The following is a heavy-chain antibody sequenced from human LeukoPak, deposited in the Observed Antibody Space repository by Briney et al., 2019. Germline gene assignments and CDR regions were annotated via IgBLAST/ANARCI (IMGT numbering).Heavy chain of an antibody. D-gene: IGHD6-6*01. CDR3: ASCLTQYSSSLCAFDI. CDR1: GYTFTSYG. Sequence: ASVKVSCKASGYTFTSYGTSWVRQAPGQGLEWMGWISAYNGNTNYAQKLQGRVTMTTDTSTSTAYMELRSLRSDDTAVYYCASCLTQYSSSLCAFDIWGQGTMVTVSS. CDR2: ISAYNGNT. V-gene: IGHV1-18*01. J-gene: IGHJ3*02.